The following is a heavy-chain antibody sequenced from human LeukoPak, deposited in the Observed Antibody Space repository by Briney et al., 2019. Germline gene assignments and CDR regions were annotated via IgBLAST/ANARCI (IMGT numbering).Heavy chain of an antibody. CDR2: IIPMFGIA. J-gene: IGHJ4*02. V-gene: IGHV1-69*02. D-gene: IGHD2-15*01. CDR3: ASTSDIMGDIVVVVAPFDY. Sequence: KLSREPSLETLTRFTIRAGPDTPEQRVECMGSIIPMFGIANYAQKFQGRVTITADKSTSTAYMELSSLRSEDTAVYYCASTSDIMGDIVVVVAPFDYWGQGTLVTVSS. CDR1: LETLTRFT.